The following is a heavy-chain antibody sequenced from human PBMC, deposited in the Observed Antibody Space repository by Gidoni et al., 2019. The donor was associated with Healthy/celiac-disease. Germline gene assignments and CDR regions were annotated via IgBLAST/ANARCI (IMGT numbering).Heavy chain of an antibody. CDR1: GGSISSSSYY. CDR2: IYYSGST. Sequence: QLQLQESGPGLVKPSETMSLTCTVSGGSISSSSYYWGWIRQPPGKGLEWIGSIYYSGSTYYNPSLKSRVTISVDTSKNQFSLKLSSVTAADTAVYYCARLVGGLRFLEWLERSLDAFDIWGQGTMVTVSS. J-gene: IGHJ3*02. D-gene: IGHD3-3*01. CDR3: ARLVGGLRFLEWLERSLDAFDI. V-gene: IGHV4-39*01.